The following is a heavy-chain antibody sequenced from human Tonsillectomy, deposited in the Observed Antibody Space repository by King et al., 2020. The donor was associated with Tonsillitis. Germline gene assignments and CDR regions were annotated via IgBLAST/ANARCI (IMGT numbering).Heavy chain of an antibody. V-gene: IGHV5-51*01. CDR3: ARHYYYGSGSYENFDY. J-gene: IGHJ4*02. Sequence: QLVQSGAEVKKPGGSLKLSCKGSGYSFTSYWIGWVRQMPGKGLEWMGIIYPGDSDTRYSPSFQGQVTISADKSISTAYLQWSSLKASDTAMYYCARHYYYGSGSYENFDYWGQGTLVTVSS. CDR2: IYPGDSDT. D-gene: IGHD3-10*01. CDR1: GYSFTSYW.